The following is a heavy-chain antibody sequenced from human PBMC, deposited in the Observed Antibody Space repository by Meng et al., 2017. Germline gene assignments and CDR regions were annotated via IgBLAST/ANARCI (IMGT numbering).Heavy chain of an antibody. D-gene: IGHD3-16*02. CDR2: ISAYNGNT. V-gene: IGHV1-18*01. CDR1: GYTVTSYG. CDR3: ARDVNDYVWGSYHH. J-gene: IGHJ5*02. Sequence: ASVKVSCKASGYTVTSYGISWVRQAPGQGLEGMGWISAYNGNTKYAQKLQGRVTMTTDTSTSTAYMELRSLRSDDTGVYYCARDVNDYVWGSYHHWGQGTLVTVSS.